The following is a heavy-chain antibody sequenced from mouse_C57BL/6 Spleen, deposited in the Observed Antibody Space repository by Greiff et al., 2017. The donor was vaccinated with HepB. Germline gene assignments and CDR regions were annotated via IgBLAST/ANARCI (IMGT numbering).Heavy chain of an antibody. CDR1: GYTFTDYY. Sequence: VQLQQSGPELVKPGASVKISCKASGYTFTDYYMNWVKQSHGKSLEWIGDINPNNGGTSYNQKFKGKATLTVDKSSSTAYMELRSLTSENSAVYYCATREIRLPLDYWGQGTTLTVSS. CDR2: INPNNGGT. J-gene: IGHJ2*01. CDR3: ATREIRLPLDY. D-gene: IGHD3-2*02. V-gene: IGHV1-26*01.